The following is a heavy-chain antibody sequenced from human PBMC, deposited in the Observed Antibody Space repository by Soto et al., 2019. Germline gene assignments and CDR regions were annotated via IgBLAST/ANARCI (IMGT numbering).Heavy chain of an antibody. V-gene: IGHV3-23*01. Sequence: PGGSLRLSCAASGFAFSSDAMSWVRQAPGKGLEWVSGISASGGSTYYPDSVKGRFTISRDNSRNTLYLQMNSLRVEDTALYYCAKDLGATTSWFFFEHWGQGTLVTVS. CDR3: AKDLGATTSWFFFEH. D-gene: IGHD2-2*01. J-gene: IGHJ4*02. CDR1: GFAFSSDA. CDR2: ISASGGST.